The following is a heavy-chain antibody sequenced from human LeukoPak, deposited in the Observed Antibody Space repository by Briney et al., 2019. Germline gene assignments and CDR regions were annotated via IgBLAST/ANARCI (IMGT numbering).Heavy chain of an antibody. V-gene: IGHV3-30-3*01. Sequence: GGSLRLSCAASGFTLSSYAMHWVRQAPGKGLKWVAVISHDGSKKYYADSVKGRFTISRDNSRNTLYLQMNSLRAEETAVYYCPRDWASNIAVAVLSFFDSWGQGDLVTVSS. CDR3: PRDWASNIAVAVLSFFDS. D-gene: IGHD6-13*01. CDR1: GFTLSSYA. J-gene: IGHJ4*02. CDR2: ISHDGSKK.